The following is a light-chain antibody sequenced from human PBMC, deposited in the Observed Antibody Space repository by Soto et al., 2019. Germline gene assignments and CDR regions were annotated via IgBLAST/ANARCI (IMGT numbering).Light chain of an antibody. CDR3: QQRSNWPPIT. V-gene: IGKV3-11*01. CDR2: DAS. Sequence: EIVLTQSPATLSLSPGERATRSCRASQSVRSYLAWYQQKPGQAPRLLIYDASNRATGIPARFSGSGSGTDFTLTISSLEPEDFAAYYCQQRSNWPPITFGQGTRLEIK. J-gene: IGKJ5*01. CDR1: QSVRSY.